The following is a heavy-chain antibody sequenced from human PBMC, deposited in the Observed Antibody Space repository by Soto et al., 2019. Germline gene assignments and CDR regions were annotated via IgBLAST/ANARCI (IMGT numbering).Heavy chain of an antibody. CDR1: GDSVSSPYY. J-gene: IGHJ4*02. Sequence: QVQLQESGPGLVKPSGTLSLTCAVSGDSVSSPYYWCWVRQPPGKGLEWIGEVFHNGTTSYNPSLRSRVTISMDKSINQFSLALSSVTAADTAVYYCARSAGWYAVHSWGPGTLVLVSS. D-gene: IGHD6-19*01. CDR3: ARSAGWYAVHS. CDR2: VFHNGTT. V-gene: IGHV4-4*02.